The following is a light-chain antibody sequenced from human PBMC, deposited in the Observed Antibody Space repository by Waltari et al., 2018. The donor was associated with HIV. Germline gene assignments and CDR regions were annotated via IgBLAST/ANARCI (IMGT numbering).Light chain of an antibody. CDR3: SSDAGSNIGV. Sequence: QSALTQPPSASGSPGQSVTISCTGTRSDVGGYNYVSWYQQHPGNAPELMIYEVSKRPSGVPDRFSGSKSGNTASLTVSGLQAEDEADYYCSSDAGSNIGVFGTGTKVTVL. CDR2: EVS. V-gene: IGLV2-8*01. CDR1: RSDVGGYNY. J-gene: IGLJ1*01.